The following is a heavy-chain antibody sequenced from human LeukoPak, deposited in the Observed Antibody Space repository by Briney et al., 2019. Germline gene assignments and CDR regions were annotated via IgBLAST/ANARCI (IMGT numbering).Heavy chain of an antibody. Sequence: GGSLRLSCAAAGFIFSGHSMNCVRQAPGGGLEWVAFISDSGSPIYYADSGRGRFTISRDNADNSLYLQMNSLRAEDSAVYFCARNKRASQYYFDYWGQGALLTVSS. V-gene: IGHV3-48*01. CDR1: GFIFSGHS. J-gene: IGHJ4*02. CDR3: ARNKRASQYYFDY. D-gene: IGHD2-2*01. CDR2: ISDSGSPI.